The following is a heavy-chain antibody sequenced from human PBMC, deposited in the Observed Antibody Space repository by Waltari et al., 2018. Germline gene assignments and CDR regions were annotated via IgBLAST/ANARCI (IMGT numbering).Heavy chain of an antibody. CDR2: ISAYNGNT. D-gene: IGHD3-10*01. CDR1: GYTFTSYG. V-gene: IGHV1-18*01. CDR3: ARTGEGVYYGSGSYRNWFDP. J-gene: IGHJ5*02. Sequence: QVQLVQSGAEVKKPGASVKVSCKASGYTFTSYGISWVRQAPGQGLEWMGWISAYNGNTNYAQKRQGRVTMTTDTSTSTAYMELRSLRSDDTAVYYCARTGEGVYYGSGSYRNWFDPWGQGTLVTVSS.